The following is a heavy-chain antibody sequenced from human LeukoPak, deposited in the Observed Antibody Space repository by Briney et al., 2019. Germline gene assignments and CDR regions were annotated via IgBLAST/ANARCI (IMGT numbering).Heavy chain of an antibody. CDR1: GYSISSGYY. CDR2: IFHSGST. D-gene: IGHD6-19*01. CDR3: ARQMASGPIDY. Sequence: ASETLSLTCTVSGYSISSGYYWGWIRQPPGKGLEWIGSIFHSGSTYYNPSLKSRVTISVDTSKNQFSLKLSSVTAADTAVYYCARQMASGPIDYWGQGTLVTVSS. J-gene: IGHJ4*02. V-gene: IGHV4-38-2*02.